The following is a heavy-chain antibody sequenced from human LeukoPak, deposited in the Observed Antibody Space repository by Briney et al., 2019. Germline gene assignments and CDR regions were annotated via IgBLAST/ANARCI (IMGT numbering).Heavy chain of an antibody. J-gene: IGHJ6*02. CDR2: INSDGSTT. V-gene: IGHV3-74*01. CDR3: AKNLYCGGGSCYPSALGMDV. D-gene: IGHD2-15*01. Sequence: GGSLRLSCAASGFTFSSYWMHWVRQAPGKGLVWVSRINSDGSTTNYADSVKGRFAISRDNAKNTLYLQMNSLRAEDTAVYYCAKNLYCGGGSCYPSALGMDVWGQGTTVTVSS. CDR1: GFTFSSYW.